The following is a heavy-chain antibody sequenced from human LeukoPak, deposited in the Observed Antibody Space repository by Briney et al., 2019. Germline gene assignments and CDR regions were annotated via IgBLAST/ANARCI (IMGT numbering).Heavy chain of an antibody. V-gene: IGHV3-11*03. CDR3: ARSLRRDCDSTSCWAALDI. D-gene: IGHD2-2*01. Sequence: GGSLRLSCAASGFTFSDYYTSWIRQAPGKGLEWVSYISSSSTYTNYADSVKGRFTISRDNAKNSLYLQMNSLRAEDTAVYYCARSLRRDCDSTSCWAALDIWGQGTMVTVSS. J-gene: IGHJ3*02. CDR2: ISSSSTYT. CDR1: GFTFSDYY.